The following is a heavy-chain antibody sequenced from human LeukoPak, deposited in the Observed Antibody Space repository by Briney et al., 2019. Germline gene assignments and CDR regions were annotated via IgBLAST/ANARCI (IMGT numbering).Heavy chain of an antibody. CDR1: GGSITSTNW. D-gene: IGHD2-8*01. CDR3: SRENGAFSPFGY. CDR2: VSLSGLT. Sequence: PSETLSLTCGVSGGSITSTNWWSWVLQPPGQGLEWIGEVSLSGLTNYNPSLSSRVIMALDTSKNHLSLHLTSVTAADTAVYYCSRENGAFSPFGYWGQGYLVTVLS. J-gene: IGHJ4*02. V-gene: IGHV4-4*02.